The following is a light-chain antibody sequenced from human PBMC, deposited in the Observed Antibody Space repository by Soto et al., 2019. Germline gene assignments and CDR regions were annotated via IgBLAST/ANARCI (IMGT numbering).Light chain of an antibody. CDR3: CLYAGSSTYV. V-gene: IGLV2-23*01. CDR2: EGS. CDR1: SSDVGSYNL. Sequence: QSLLTQPASVSGSPGQSITISCTGTSSDVGSYNLVSWYQQHPGKAPKLMIYEGSKRPSGVSNRFSGSKSGNTASLTLSGLQAEDEADYYCCLYAGSSTYVFGTGTKVT. J-gene: IGLJ1*01.